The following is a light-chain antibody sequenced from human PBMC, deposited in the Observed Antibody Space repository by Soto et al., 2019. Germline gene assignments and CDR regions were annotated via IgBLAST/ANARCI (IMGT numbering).Light chain of an antibody. J-gene: IGKJ4*01. CDR1: QSVLYSSNNKNY. V-gene: IGKV4-1*01. CDR3: EKYYSTLPLT. Sequence: DIVMTQSPDSLAVSLGERATINCKSSQSVLYSSNNKNYLAWYQQKPGQPPKLLIYWASTRGSGVPDRFSGSGSGTDFTLTIRSLQAEDVAVYYCEKYYSTLPLTFGGGTKVEIK. CDR2: WAS.